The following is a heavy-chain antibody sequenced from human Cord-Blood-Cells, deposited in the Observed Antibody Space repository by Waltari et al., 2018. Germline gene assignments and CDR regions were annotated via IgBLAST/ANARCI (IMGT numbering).Heavy chain of an antibody. J-gene: IGHJ5*02. V-gene: IGHV4-38-2*02. CDR2: IYHSGST. Sequence: QVQLQESGPVLVKPSETLSLTCTVSGYSISSGYYWGWIRQPPGKGLEWIGSIYHSGSTYYNPSLKSRVTISVDTSKNQFSLKLSSVTAADTAVYYCASGVVVPANYWFDPWGQGTLVTVSS. D-gene: IGHD2-2*01. CDR3: ASGVVVPANYWFDP. CDR1: GYSISSGYY.